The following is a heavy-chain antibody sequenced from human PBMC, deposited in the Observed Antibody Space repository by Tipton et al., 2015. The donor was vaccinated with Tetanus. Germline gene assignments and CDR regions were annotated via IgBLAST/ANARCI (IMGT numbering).Heavy chain of an antibody. D-gene: IGHD3-3*01. V-gene: IGHV4-34*01. Sequence: TLSLTCAVFGGSFSGYYWNWIRQPPGKGLEWIGQIDHSGSTSYNPSLKSRVTISVDTSKNQFSLNLSSVTAADTAVYYCARERSLEWLGPVDSWGQGTLVAVSS. CDR3: ARERSLEWLGPVDS. CDR1: GGSFSGYY. J-gene: IGHJ4*02. CDR2: IDHSGST.